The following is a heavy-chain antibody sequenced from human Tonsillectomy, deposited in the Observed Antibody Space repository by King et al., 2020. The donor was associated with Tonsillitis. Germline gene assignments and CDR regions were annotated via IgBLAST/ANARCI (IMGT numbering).Heavy chain of an antibody. CDR2: IYYSGST. CDR3: ARTSGSSSRLAFDI. CDR1: GGSISGYY. D-gene: IGHD1-26*01. V-gene: IGHV4-59*08. Sequence: QLQESGPGLVKPSETLSLTCIVSGGSISGYYWSWIRQPPGKGLEWIGYIYYSGSTNYNPSLKSRVTISVDTSKNQFSLKLSSVTAADTAVYYCARTSGSSSRLAFDIWGQGTMVTVSS. J-gene: IGHJ3*02.